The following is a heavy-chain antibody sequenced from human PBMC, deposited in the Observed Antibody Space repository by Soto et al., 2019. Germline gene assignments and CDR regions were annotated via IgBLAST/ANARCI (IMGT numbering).Heavy chain of an antibody. V-gene: IGHV3-23*01. Sequence: EVQLMESGGGLVQPGGSLRLSCVSSGFTLSMSAVNWVRQAPGKGLEWVSYISDSGDRTYYADSVKGRFTISRDRSKNSVSLQMDSLRAEDTSVYFCAKDRGIIVKAGDAFDVWGQGTMVTVSS. CDR3: AKDRGIIVKAGDAFDV. J-gene: IGHJ3*01. D-gene: IGHD3-16*02. CDR2: ISDSGDRT. CDR1: GFTLSMSA.